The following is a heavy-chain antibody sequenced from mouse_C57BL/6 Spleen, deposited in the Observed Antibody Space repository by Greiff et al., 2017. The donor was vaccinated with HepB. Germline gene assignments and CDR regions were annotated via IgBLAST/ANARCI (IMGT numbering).Heavy chain of an antibody. Sequence: QVQLQQPGAELVKPGASVKLSCKASGYTFTSYWMHWVKQRPGQGLEWIGMIHPNSGSTNYNEKFKSKATLTVDKSSSTAYMQLSSLTSEDSAVYDCARKEDYYGSSYGGFDYWGQGTTLTVSS. J-gene: IGHJ2*01. D-gene: IGHD1-1*01. CDR1: GYTFTSYW. CDR3: ARKEDYYGSSYGGFDY. V-gene: IGHV1-64*01. CDR2: IHPNSGST.